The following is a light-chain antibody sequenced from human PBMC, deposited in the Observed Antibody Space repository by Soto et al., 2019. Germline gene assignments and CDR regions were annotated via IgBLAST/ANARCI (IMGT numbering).Light chain of an antibody. J-gene: IGLJ1*01. V-gene: IGLV2-14*01. CDR1: SSDVGGYNY. CDR3: SSYTSSSTPYYV. Sequence: QSALAQPASVSGSPGQSITISCTGTSSDVGGYNYVSWHQQHPGKAPKLMIYDVSNRPSGVSNRFSGSKSGNTASLTISGLQAEDEADYYCSSYTSSSTPYYVFGTGTKVTVL. CDR2: DVS.